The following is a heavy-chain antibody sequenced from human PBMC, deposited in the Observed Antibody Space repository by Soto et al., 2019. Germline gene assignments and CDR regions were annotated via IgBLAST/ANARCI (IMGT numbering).Heavy chain of an antibody. CDR2: ISGSGGST. D-gene: IGHD5-18*01. V-gene: IGHV3-23*01. CDR3: AKGVDTAMVYVDYGMDV. Sequence: GGSLRLSCAASGFTFSSYAMSWVRQAPGKGLEWVSAISGSGGSTYYADSVKGRFTISRDNSKNTLYLQMNSLRAEDTAVYYCAKGVDTAMVYVDYGMDVWGQGTTVTVS. J-gene: IGHJ6*02. CDR1: GFTFSSYA.